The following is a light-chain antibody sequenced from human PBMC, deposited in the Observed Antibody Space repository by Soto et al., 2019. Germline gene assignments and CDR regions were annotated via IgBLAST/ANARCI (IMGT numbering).Light chain of an antibody. CDR2: KAS. Sequence: DIQMTQSPSTLSASVGDRVTFPCRASQSISSWLAWYQQKPGKAPKLLIYKASSLESGVPSRFSGSGSGTEFTLTISSLQPDDFATYYCQQYNSYWTFGQGTKVDIK. CDR1: QSISSW. J-gene: IGKJ1*01. CDR3: QQYNSYWT. V-gene: IGKV1-5*03.